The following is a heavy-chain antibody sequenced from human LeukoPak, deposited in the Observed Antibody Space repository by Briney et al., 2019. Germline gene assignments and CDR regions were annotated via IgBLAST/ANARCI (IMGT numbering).Heavy chain of an antibody. D-gene: IGHD3-10*01. CDR3: AKVGVLLWFGEFDY. J-gene: IGHJ4*02. CDR1: GITFSSYA. Sequence: GGSLRLSCAASGITFSSYAMSWVRQAPGKGLEWASGISGSGGSTYYADSVKGRFTTSRDNSKNTLYLQMNSLRAEDTAVYYCAKVGVLLWFGEFDYWGQGTLVTVSS. V-gene: IGHV3-23*01. CDR2: ISGSGGST.